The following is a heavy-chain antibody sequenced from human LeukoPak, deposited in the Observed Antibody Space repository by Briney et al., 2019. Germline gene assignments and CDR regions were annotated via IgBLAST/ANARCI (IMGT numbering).Heavy chain of an antibody. J-gene: IGHJ2*01. CDR1: RYTFTSYD. D-gene: IGHD3-22*01. Sequence: SVKVSCKASRYTFTSYDINWVREAAGQGLEWMGRIVPILGIANYAQKFQGRVTITADKSTSTTYMELSSLRSEDTAVYYCARTTLNYDSSGYYYWYFDLWGRGTLVTVSS. V-gene: IGHV1-69*04. CDR2: IVPILGIA. CDR3: ARTTLNYDSSGYYYWYFDL.